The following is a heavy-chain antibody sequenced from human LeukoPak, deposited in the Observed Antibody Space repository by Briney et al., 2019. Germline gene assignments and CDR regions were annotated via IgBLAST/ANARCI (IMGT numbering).Heavy chain of an antibody. CDR2: ISSSGYTI. CDR3: VRDGQYSGSYNWFDP. Sequence: GGSLRLSCAASGFTFSSHEMNWVRQSPGKGLEWVSYISSSGYTIYYADFVQGRFTFSRDNAKNSLYLQMNSLRAEDTAVYYCVRDGQYSGSYNWFDPWGQGTLVTVSS. J-gene: IGHJ5*02. D-gene: IGHD1-26*01. CDR1: GFTFSSHE. V-gene: IGHV3-48*03.